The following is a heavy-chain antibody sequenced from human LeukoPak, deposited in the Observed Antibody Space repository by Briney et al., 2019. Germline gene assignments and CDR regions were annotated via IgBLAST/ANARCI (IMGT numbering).Heavy chain of an antibody. Sequence: SVKVSCKASGGTFSSYAISWVRQAPGQGLEWMGRIIPILGIANYAQKFQGGVTITADKSTSTAYMELSSLRSEDTAVYYSARTPNYDILTGYYYVVDGFDYWGQGTLVTVSS. D-gene: IGHD3-9*01. CDR3: ARTPNYDILTGYYYVVDGFDY. CDR2: IIPILGIA. J-gene: IGHJ4*02. V-gene: IGHV1-69*04. CDR1: GGTFSSYA.